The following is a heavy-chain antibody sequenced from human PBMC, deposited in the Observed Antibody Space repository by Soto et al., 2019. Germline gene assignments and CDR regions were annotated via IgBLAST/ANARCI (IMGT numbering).Heavy chain of an antibody. V-gene: IGHV1-69*06. CDR1: GGTFSSYA. J-gene: IGHJ6*03. CDR2: IIAIFGTA. Sequence: ASVKVSCKASGGTFSSYAISWVRQAPGQGLEWMGGIIAIFGTANYAQKFQGRVTITGDTSASTAYMELSSLRSEDTAVYYCARDQTQKQKYYYYYYMDVWGKGTTVTVSS. CDR3: ARDQTQKQKYYYYYYMDV.